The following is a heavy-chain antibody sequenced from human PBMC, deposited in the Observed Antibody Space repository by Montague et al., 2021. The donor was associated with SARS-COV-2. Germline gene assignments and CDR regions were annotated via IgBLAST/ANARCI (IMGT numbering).Heavy chain of an antibody. J-gene: IGHJ4*02. V-gene: IGHV4-34*01. CDR2: INHSGST. D-gene: IGHD2-15*01. CDR3: ARHYSATLPAVY. Sequence: SETLSLTCAVYGGSFSSYYWNWIRQPPGKGLEWIGEINHSGSTNYNPSLKSRVTMSVDTSKNQFSLKLSSVTAADTAVYYCARHYSATLPAVYWGQGTLVTVSS. CDR1: GGSFSSYY.